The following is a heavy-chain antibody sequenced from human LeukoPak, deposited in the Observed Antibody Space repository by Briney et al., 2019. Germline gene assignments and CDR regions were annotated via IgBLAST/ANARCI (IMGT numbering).Heavy chain of an antibody. CDR1: GFTVSNSD. D-gene: IGHD3-10*01. CDR2: IGVAGDT. J-gene: IGHJ4*02. V-gene: IGHV3-13*01. Sequence: GGSLRLSCAASGFTVSNSDIHWVRQSTGGGLEGVSTIGVAGDTYYSASVKGRFTISRDNARNSLFLQMFGLKAEDPAVYYCVAPQGSGPSYPLDYWGQGTLVTVSS. CDR3: VAPQGSGPSYPLDY.